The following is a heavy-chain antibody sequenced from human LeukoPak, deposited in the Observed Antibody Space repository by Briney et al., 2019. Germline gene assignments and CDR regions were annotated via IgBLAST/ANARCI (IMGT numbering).Heavy chain of an antibody. CDR1: GFTFSNYS. V-gene: IGHV3-21*01. D-gene: IGHD6-6*01. CDR3: ARVPSSISPLEDD. J-gene: IGHJ4*02. CDR2: ISSRSSYI. Sequence: PGGSLTLSCAASGFTFSNYSMNWVRQAPGKVLEWVSSISSRSSYIYYEDSVKGRFTISRDNAKNSLYLQTNSLRAEDTAVYYCARVPSSISPLEDDWGQGTLVTVSS.